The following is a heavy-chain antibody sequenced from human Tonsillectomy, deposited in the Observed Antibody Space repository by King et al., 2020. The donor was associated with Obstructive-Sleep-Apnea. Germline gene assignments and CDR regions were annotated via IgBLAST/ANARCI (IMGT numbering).Heavy chain of an antibody. Sequence: VQLVESGGGVVQPGRSLRLSWAASGFTFSNYAMHWVRPAPGEGLEWVAVISYDGTNTYYADSVQGRFTISRDNSKNTLYLQVNSLRAEDTALYYCARTTPFDYWGQGTLVTVSS. CDR3: ARTTPFDY. V-gene: IGHV3-30*04. CDR1: GFTFSNYA. CDR2: ISYDGTNT. J-gene: IGHJ4*02. D-gene: IGHD1-26*01.